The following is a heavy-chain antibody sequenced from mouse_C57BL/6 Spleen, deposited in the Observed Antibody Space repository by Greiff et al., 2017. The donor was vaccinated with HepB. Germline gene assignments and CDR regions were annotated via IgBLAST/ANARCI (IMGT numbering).Heavy chain of an antibody. V-gene: IGHV5-4*01. J-gene: IGHJ1*03. CDR3: AREGMIKGYWYFDV. D-gene: IGHD2-4*01. CDR1: GFTFSSYA. CDR2: ISDGGSYT. Sequence: EVHLVESGGGLVKPGGSLKLSCAASGFTFSSYAMSWVRQTPEKRLEWVATISDGGSYTYYPDNVKGRFTISRDNAKNNLYLQMSHLKSEDTAMYYCAREGMIKGYWYFDVWGTGTTVTVSS.